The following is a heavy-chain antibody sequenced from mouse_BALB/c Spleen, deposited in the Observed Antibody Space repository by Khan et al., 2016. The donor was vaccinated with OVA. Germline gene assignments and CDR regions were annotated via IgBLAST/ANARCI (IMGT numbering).Heavy chain of an antibody. V-gene: IGHV2-2*02. J-gene: IGHJ3*01. CDR1: GFSLNNYS. CDR3: ARRGKDYGRGALFAY. CDR2: IWSAGST. D-gene: IGHD2-4*01. Sequence: QVQLKQSGPGLVQPSQSLSITCTVSGFSLNNYSVHWVRQSPGKGLEWLGVIWSAGSTDYNAAFISRLTISKDNSRSQVFFKMNRLQPKDTAIYYCARRGKDYGRGALFAYWGQGTLVTVSA.